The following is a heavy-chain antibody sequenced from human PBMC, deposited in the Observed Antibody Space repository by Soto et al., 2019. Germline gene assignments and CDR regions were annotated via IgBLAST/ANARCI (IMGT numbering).Heavy chain of an antibody. CDR2: IWYDESKK. J-gene: IGHJ4*02. CDR3: ARGGGLSEGGY. V-gene: IGHV3-33*01. Sequence: QVQLVESGGGVVQPGRSLRLSCAASGFTFSNYGMHWVRQAPGKGLEWVAVIWYDESKKYYADSVKGRFTISRDSSKNTLYLKLNSLRAEDTAVYYCARGGGLSEGGYWGQGTLVTVSS. D-gene: IGHD3-16*02. CDR1: GFTFSNYG.